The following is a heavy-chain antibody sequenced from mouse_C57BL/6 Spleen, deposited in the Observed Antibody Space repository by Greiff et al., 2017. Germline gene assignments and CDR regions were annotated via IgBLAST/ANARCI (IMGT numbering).Heavy chain of an antibody. Sequence: VQLQQSGPGLVQPSQSLSITCTVSGFSLTSYGVHWVRQSPGKGLEWLGVIWRGGSTDYNAAFMSRLSITKDNSKSQVFFKMNSLQADDTAIYYCAKNGDYYGSSYHFDYWGQGTTLTVSS. CDR3: AKNGDYYGSSYHFDY. D-gene: IGHD1-1*01. J-gene: IGHJ2*01. V-gene: IGHV2-5*01. CDR2: IWRGGST. CDR1: GFSLTSYG.